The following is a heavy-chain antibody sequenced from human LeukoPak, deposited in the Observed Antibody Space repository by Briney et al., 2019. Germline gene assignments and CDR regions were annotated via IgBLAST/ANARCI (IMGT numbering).Heavy chain of an antibody. Sequence: SETLSLTCSVSGGSISRSSYYWGWIRQPPGKGLEWIGEINHSGSTNYNPSLKSRVTISVDTSKNQFSLKLSSVTAADTAVYYCANREGSSSGFDYWGQGTLVTVSS. CDR3: ANREGSSSGFDY. D-gene: IGHD6-6*01. CDR2: INHSGST. CDR1: GGSISRSSYY. V-gene: IGHV4-39*07. J-gene: IGHJ4*02.